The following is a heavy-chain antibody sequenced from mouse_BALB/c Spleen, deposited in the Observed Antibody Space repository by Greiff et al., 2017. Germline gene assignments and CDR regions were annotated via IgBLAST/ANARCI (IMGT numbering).Heavy chain of an antibody. CDR1: GFSLTSYG. V-gene: IGHV2-5-1*01. J-gene: IGHJ4*01. D-gene: IGHD1-1*01. Sequence: VKLMESGPSLVQPSQSLSITCTVSGFSLTSYGVHWVRQSPGKGLEWLGVIWRGGSTDYNAAFMSRLSITKDNSKSQVFFKMNSLQADDTAIYYCAKRSNSSPSYAMDYWGQGTSVTVSS. CDR2: IWRGGST. CDR3: AKRSNSSPSYAMDY.